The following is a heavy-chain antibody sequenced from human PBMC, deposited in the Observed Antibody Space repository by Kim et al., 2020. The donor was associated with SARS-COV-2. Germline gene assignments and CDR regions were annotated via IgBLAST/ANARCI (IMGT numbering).Heavy chain of an antibody. J-gene: IGHJ4*02. CDR3: AKGQFRNYSTFDY. CDR2: ISWNSGSI. Sequence: GGSLRLSCAASGFTFGDYAIHWVRQGPGKGLEWVSGISWNSGSIGYADSVKGRFTISRDNAKNSLYLQMNSLRAEDTALYYCAKGQFRNYSTFDYWGQGTLVTVSS. CDR1: GFTFGDYA. D-gene: IGHD1-7*01. V-gene: IGHV3-9*01.